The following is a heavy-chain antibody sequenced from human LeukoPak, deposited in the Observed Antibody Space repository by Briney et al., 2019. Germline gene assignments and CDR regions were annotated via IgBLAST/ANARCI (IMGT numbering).Heavy chain of an antibody. V-gene: IGHV1-2*06. CDR1: GYTFTGYY. J-gene: IGHJ4*02. D-gene: IGHD3-3*01. Sequence: ASVKVSCKASGYTFTGYYLHWVRQAPGQGLEWMGRINPNSGGTNYAQKFQGRVTMTRDMSISTAYMELSRLRSDDTAVYYCARVEGLRFLEWLLNYWGQGTLVTVSS. CDR3: ARVEGLRFLEWLLNY. CDR2: INPNSGGT.